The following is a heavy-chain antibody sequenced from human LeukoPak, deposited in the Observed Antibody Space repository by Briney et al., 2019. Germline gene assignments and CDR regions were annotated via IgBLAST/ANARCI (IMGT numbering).Heavy chain of an antibody. V-gene: IGHV3-30*03. CDR3: ARYYGSGSYSFDI. CDR2: ISYDGSNK. CDR1: GFTFSSYG. Sequence: GRSLRLSCAASGFTFSSYGMHWVRQAPGKGLEWVAVISYDGSNKYYADSVKGRFTISRDNSKNTLYLQMNSLRAEDTAVYYCARYYGSGSYSFDIWGQGTMVTVSS. J-gene: IGHJ3*02. D-gene: IGHD3-10*01.